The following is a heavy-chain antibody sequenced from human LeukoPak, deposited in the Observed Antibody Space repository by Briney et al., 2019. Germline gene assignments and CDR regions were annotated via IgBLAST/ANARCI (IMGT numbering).Heavy chain of an antibody. Sequence: GGSLRLSCVASDFTFPNYAMTWVRLAPGKGLEWVSSIGGSGTNTNYADSVRGRFTVSRDNSKNTLYLQMNSLRAEDTAVYYCGRDPNGDYVGAFEFWGQGTLVSVSS. CDR1: DFTFPNYA. CDR2: IGGSGTNT. D-gene: IGHD4-17*01. J-gene: IGHJ3*01. V-gene: IGHV3-23*01. CDR3: GRDPNGDYVGAFEF.